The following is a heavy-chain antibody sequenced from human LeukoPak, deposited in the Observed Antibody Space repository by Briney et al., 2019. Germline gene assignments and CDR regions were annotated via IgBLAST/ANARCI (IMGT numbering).Heavy chain of an antibody. D-gene: IGHD6-13*01. J-gene: IGHJ1*01. V-gene: IGHV3-49*04. CDR1: GFTFGDYA. CDR3: TRGSAAAGYFQH. CDR2: IRSKAYGGTT. Sequence: PGRSLRLSCTASGFTFGDYAMSWVRQAPGKGLEWVGFIRSKAYGGTTEYAASVKGRFTISRDDSKSIAYLQMNSLKTEDTAVYYCTRGSAAAGYFQHWGQGTLVTVSS.